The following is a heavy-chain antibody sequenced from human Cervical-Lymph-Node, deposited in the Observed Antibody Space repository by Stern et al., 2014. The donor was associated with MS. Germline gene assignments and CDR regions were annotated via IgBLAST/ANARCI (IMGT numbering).Heavy chain of an antibody. CDR3: ARGPDHNSGYYYAY. CDR2: IIPIFGTP. D-gene: IGHD3-22*01. Sequence: VQLVESGAEVKKPGSSVKVSCKASGGTFSNYAISWVRQAPGQGLKWMGGIIPIFGTPNYAQKFQGRVTITADESTSTAYMELNSPTSEDTAVYYCARGPDHNSGYYYAYWGQGTLVTVSS. J-gene: IGHJ4*02. CDR1: GGTFSNYA. V-gene: IGHV1-69*01.